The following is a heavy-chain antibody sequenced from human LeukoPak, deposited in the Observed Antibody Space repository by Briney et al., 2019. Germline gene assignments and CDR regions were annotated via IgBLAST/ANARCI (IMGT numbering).Heavy chain of an antibody. CDR3: AREGEVGSSLTGYYNIGYFDY. CDR1: GFTFSSYG. V-gene: IGHV3-33*01. CDR2: IWYDGSNK. D-gene: IGHD3-9*01. J-gene: IGHJ4*02. Sequence: GRSLRLSCAASGFTFSSYGMHWVRQAPGKGLEWVAVIWYDGSNKYYADSVKGRFTISRDNSKNTLYLQMNSLRAEDTAVYYCAREGEVGSSLTGYYNIGYFDYWGQGTLVTVSS.